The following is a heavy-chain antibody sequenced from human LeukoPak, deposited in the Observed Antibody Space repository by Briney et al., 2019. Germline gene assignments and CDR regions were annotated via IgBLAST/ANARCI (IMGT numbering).Heavy chain of an antibody. Sequence: SETLSLTCAVSGGSISSYYWSWIRQPPGKGLGWSGYIYYSGSTNYNPSLKSRVTISVDTSKNQFSLKLSSVTAADTAVYYCARTVAGTWFWFDPWGQGTLVTVSS. D-gene: IGHD6-19*01. V-gene: IGHV4-59*01. CDR1: GGSISSYY. J-gene: IGHJ5*02. CDR2: IYYSGST. CDR3: ARTVAGTWFWFDP.